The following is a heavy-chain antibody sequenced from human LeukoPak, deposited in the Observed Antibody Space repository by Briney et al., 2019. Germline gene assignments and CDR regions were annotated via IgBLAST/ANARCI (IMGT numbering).Heavy chain of an antibody. D-gene: IGHD6-19*01. V-gene: IGHV3-74*01. CDR1: GFTFSSYW. CDR3: AREEGHGSSGYYTAFDH. Sequence: GGSLRLSCAASGFTFSSYWMHWVRQAPGKGLVWVSRINSDGSSTSYADSVKGRFTISRDNAKNTLYLQMNSLRAEDTAVYYCAREEGHGSSGYYTAFDHWGQGTLVTVSS. CDR2: INSDGSST. J-gene: IGHJ4*02.